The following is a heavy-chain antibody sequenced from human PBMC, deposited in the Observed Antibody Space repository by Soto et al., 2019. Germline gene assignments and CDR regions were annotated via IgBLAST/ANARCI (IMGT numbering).Heavy chain of an antibody. V-gene: IGHV4-34*01. Sequence: PSETLSLTCAVYGGSFSGYCWSWIRQPPGKGLEWIGEINHSGSTNYNPSLKSRVTISVDTSKNQFSLKLSSVTAADTAVYYCASKKLSSTNWFDPWGQGTLVTVSS. J-gene: IGHJ5*02. CDR1: GGSFSGYC. CDR3: ASKKLSSTNWFDP. D-gene: IGHD2-15*01. CDR2: INHSGST.